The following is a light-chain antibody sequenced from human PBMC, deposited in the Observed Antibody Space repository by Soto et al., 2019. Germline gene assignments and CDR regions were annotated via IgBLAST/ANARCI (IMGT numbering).Light chain of an antibody. Sequence: DIQMTQSPSSLSASVGDRVTITCQASQDISNYLNWYQQKPGKAPKLVIYDASNLETGVPSRFSGSGSGTDFTFTISSLQPEDIATYYCQQDDNLPTFGQGTKLEIK. J-gene: IGKJ2*01. CDR1: QDISNY. CDR3: QQDDNLPT. V-gene: IGKV1-33*01. CDR2: DAS.